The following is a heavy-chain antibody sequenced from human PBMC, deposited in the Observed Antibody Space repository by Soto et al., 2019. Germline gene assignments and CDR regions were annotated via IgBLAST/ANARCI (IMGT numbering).Heavy chain of an antibody. CDR2: IYYSGST. D-gene: IGHD3-10*01. V-gene: IGHV4-31*03. Sequence: SETLSLTCTVSGGSISSGGYYWSWIRQHPGKGLEWIGYIYYSGSTYYNPSLKSRVTISVDTSKNQFSLKLSSVTAADTAVYYCAREAKKYYYGSGSPERELNWFDPWGQGTLVTVSS. J-gene: IGHJ5*02. CDR3: AREAKKYYYGSGSPERELNWFDP. CDR1: GGSISSGGYY.